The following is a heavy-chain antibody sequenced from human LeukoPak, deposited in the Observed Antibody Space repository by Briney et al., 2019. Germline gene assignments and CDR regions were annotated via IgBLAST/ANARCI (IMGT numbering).Heavy chain of an antibody. J-gene: IGHJ4*02. CDR2: INHSGST. CDR3: ARGPDSSGYFPF. CDR1: GGSFSGYY. D-gene: IGHD3-22*01. V-gene: IGHV4-34*01. Sequence: PSETLSLTCAVYGGSFSGYYWSWIRQPPGKGLEWIGVINHSGSTNYNPSLKSRVTISVDTSKNQFSLKLSSVTAADTAVYYCARGPDSSGYFPFWGQGTLVTVSS.